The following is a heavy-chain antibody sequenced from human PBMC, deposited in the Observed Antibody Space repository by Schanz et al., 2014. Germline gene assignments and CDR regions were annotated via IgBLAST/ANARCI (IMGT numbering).Heavy chain of an antibody. J-gene: IGHJ5*02. CDR1: GYSIGGYY. V-gene: IGHV1-2*06. CDR2: INPNNGGT. Sequence: QEQLVQSGAEVKTPGDSVKVSCKASGYSIGGYYMHWVRQAPGVGPEWMGRINPNNGGTNFAQKFQGRVTMTRDTSISTVYMELSRLRSDDTAVYYCAREGTVIRGLSGWFDPWGQGTLVTVSS. CDR3: AREGTVIRGLSGWFDP. D-gene: IGHD3-10*01.